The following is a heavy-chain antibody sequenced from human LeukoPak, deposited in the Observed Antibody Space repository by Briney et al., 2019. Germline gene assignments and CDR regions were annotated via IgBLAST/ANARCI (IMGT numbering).Heavy chain of an antibody. J-gene: IGHJ5*02. CDR2: IYYSGST. V-gene: IGHV4-59*08. Sequence: SETLSLTCTVSGGSISSYYWSWIRQPPGKGLEWIGYIYYSGSTNYNPSLKSRVTISVDTSKNQLSLKLSSVTAADTAVYYCARHVAGAGWFDPWGQGTLVTVSS. D-gene: IGHD2-8*02. CDR1: GGSISSYY. CDR3: ARHVAGAGWFDP.